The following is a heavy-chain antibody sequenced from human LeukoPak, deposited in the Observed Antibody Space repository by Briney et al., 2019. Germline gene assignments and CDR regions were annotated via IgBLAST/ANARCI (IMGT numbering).Heavy chain of an antibody. D-gene: IGHD3-9*01. V-gene: IGHV3-11*06. CDR1: GFTFSDYY. CDR2: ISSSSSNT. CDR3: ARGTRGAAAYYDILTGYHRRNWFDP. J-gene: IGHJ5*02. Sequence: GGSLRLSCAASGFTFSDYYMSWIRQAPGEGREWVSYISSSSSNTNYADSVKGRFNISRDNAKNSLYLQMNSLRAADTAVYYCARGTRGAAAYYDILTGYHRRNWFDPWGQGTLVTVSS.